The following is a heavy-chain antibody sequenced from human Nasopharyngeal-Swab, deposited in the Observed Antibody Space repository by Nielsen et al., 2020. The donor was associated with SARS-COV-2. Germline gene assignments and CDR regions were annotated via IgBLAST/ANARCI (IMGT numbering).Heavy chain of an antibody. J-gene: IGHJ6*03. Sequence: GESLKISCAASGFTFSSYAMSWVRWAPGKGLEWVSAISGSGGSTYYADSVKGRFTISRDNSKNTLYLQMNSLRAEDTAVYYCAKEEVSTTGTRDYYYYYMDVWGKGTTVTVSS. D-gene: IGHD1-1*01. V-gene: IGHV3-23*01. CDR3: AKEEVSTTGTRDYYYYYMDV. CDR2: ISGSGGST. CDR1: GFTFSSYA.